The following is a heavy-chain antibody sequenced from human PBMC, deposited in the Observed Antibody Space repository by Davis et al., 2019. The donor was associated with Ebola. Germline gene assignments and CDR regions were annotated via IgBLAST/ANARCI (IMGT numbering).Heavy chain of an antibody. CDR3: ARDPDTLDFDY. CDR2: ISSSSSYI. CDR1: GFTFSSYS. V-gene: IGHV3-21*01. Sequence: GESLKISCAASGFTFSSYSMNWVRQAPGKGLEWVSSISSSSSYIYYADSVKGRFTISRDNAKNSLYLQMNSLRAEDTAVYYCARDPDTLDFDYWGQGTLVTVSS. D-gene: IGHD1-14*01. J-gene: IGHJ4*02.